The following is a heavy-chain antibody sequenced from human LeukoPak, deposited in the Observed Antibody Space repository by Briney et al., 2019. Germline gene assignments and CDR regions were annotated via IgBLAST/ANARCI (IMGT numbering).Heavy chain of an antibody. CDR1: GFTFSSYA. CDR3: ARVESSGWYGPGY. J-gene: IGHJ4*02. CDR2: ISYDGSNK. D-gene: IGHD6-19*01. Sequence: GGSLRLSCAASGFTFSSYAMHWVRQAPGKGLEWVAVISYDGSNKYYADSVKGRFTISRDNSKNTLYLQMNSLRAEDTAVYYCARVESSGWYGPGYWGQGTLVTVSS. V-gene: IGHV3-30-3*01.